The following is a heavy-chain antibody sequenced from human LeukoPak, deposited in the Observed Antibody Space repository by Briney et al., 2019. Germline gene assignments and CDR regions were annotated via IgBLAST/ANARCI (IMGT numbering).Heavy chain of an antibody. CDR1: GGSFSGYY. V-gene: IGHV4-34*01. Sequence: SETLSLTCAVYGGSFSGYYWSWIRQPPGKGLEWIGEINHSGSTNYNPSLKSRVTISVDTSKNQFSLKLSSVTAADTAVYYCARGYYDSSVDHGLFHWGQGTLVTVSS. D-gene: IGHD3-22*01. CDR3: ARGYYDSSVDHGLFH. J-gene: IGHJ4*02. CDR2: INHSGST.